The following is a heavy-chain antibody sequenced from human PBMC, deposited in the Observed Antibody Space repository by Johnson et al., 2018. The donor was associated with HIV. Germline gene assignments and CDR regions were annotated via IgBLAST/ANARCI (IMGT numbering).Heavy chain of an antibody. CDR3: AKGEQVWSVASAFDI. Sequence: VQLVESGGGLVQPGGSLTLSCAASGFIFSSFALSWVRQAPGKGLEWVSTISDTGSSTYYTDSVKGRFTISRDTSKNTLYLQMSSLRAEDTALYFCAKGEQVWSVASAFDIWGQGTMVTVSS. V-gene: IGHV3-23*04. CDR2: ISDTGSST. D-gene: IGHD5-18*01. CDR1: GFIFSSFA. J-gene: IGHJ3*02.